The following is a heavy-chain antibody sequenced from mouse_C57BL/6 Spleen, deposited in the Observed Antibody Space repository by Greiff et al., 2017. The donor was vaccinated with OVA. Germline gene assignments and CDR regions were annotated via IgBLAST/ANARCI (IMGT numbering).Heavy chain of an antibody. CDR1: GFSLTSYG. J-gene: IGHJ1*03. CDR2: IWSGGST. CDR3: ARNYPGSSYEHFDV. D-gene: IGHD1-1*01. V-gene: IGHV2-2*01. Sequence: VMLVESGPGLVQPSQSLSITCTVSGFSLTSYGVHWVRQSPGKGLEWLGVIWSGGSTDYNAAFISRLSISKDNSKSQVFFKMNSLQADDTAIYYCARNYPGSSYEHFDVWGTGTTVTVSS.